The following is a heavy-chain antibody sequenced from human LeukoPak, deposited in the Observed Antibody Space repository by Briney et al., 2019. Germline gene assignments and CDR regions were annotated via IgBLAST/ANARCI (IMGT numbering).Heavy chain of an antibody. D-gene: IGHD3-22*01. Sequence: SVEVSCKASGGTFSSYAISWVRQAPGQGLEWMGRIIPILGIANYAQKFQGRVRITADKSTSTAYMELSSLRSKDTAVYYCASPPADYYDSRDYFDYWGQGTLVTVSS. J-gene: IGHJ4*02. CDR3: ASPPADYYDSRDYFDY. V-gene: IGHV1-69*04. CDR2: IIPILGIA. CDR1: GGTFSSYA.